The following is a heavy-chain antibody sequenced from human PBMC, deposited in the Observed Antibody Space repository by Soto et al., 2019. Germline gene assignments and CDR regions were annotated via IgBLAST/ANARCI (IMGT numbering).Heavy chain of an antibody. D-gene: IGHD5-12*01. V-gene: IGHV1-69*02. CDR3: ARSGVATINWFDP. J-gene: IGHJ5*02. Sequence: SVKVSCKASGGTFSSYTISWVRQAPGQGLEWMGRIIPILGIANYAQKFQGRVTITADKSTSTAYMELSSLRSEDTAVYYCARSGVATINWFDPWGQGTLVTVSS. CDR2: IIPILGIA. CDR1: GGTFSSYT.